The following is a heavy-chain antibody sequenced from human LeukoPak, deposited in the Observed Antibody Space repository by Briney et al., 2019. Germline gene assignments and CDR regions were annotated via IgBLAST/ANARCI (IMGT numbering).Heavy chain of an antibody. Sequence: GRSLRLSCAAPGFTFSSYGMHWVRQAPGKGLEREAVISYDGSNKYYADSVKGRFTISRDNSKNTLYLQMNSLRAEDTAVYYCAKGHQFIIAEKYYFDYWGQGTLVTVSS. CDR1: GFTFSSYG. J-gene: IGHJ4*02. D-gene: IGHD6-13*01. V-gene: IGHV3-30*18. CDR3: AKGHQFIIAEKYYFDY. CDR2: ISYDGSNK.